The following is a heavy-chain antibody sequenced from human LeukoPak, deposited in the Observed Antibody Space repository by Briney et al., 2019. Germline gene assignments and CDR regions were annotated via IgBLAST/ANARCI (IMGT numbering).Heavy chain of an antibody. CDR1: GFIFSDYY. V-gene: IGHV3-11*01. D-gene: IGHD2-15*01. CDR2: ISSSGSTI. CDR3: ARGNIAVVEAATVFDY. Sequence: PGGFLRLSCAASGFIFSDYYMSWSRQAAGRGLEWVSFISSSGSTIYYADSVKGRFPISRANAKITMYPQMNSRRAEDTAAYYCARGNIAVVEAATVFDYWGQGTLVTVSS. J-gene: IGHJ4*02.